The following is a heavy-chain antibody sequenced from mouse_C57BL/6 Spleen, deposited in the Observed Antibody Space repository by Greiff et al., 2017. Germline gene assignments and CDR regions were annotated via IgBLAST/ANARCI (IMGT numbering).Heavy chain of an antibody. Sequence: VQLQLSGAELVRPGASVKLSCTASGFNIKDDYMHWVKQRPEQGLEWIGWIDPENGDTEYASKFQGKATITADTSSNTAYLQLSSLTSEDTAVYYCTTRAWFAYWGQGTLVTVSA. J-gene: IGHJ3*01. CDR1: GFNIKDDY. V-gene: IGHV14-4*01. CDR2: IDPENGDT. CDR3: TTRAWFAY.